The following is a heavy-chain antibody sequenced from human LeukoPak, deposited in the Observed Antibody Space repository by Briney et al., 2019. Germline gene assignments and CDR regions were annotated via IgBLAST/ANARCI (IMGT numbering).Heavy chain of an antibody. CDR2: IYYTGST. CDR1: GGSISSYY. CDR3: ARLGPGGHGEFDY. D-gene: IGHD3-10*01. V-gene: IGHV4-59*01. J-gene: IGHJ4*02. Sequence: SETLSPTCTVSGGSISSYYWSWVRQPPGKGLEWIGYIYYTGSTNYNPSLKSRVTISLDTTKTQFSLKLTSVTPADTAVYYCARLGPGGHGEFDYWGQGTLVTVSS.